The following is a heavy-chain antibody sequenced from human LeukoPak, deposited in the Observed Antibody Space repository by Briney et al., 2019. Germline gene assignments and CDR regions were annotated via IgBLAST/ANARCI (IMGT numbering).Heavy chain of an antibody. CDR1: GFTFNRNA. D-gene: IGHD6-19*01. J-gene: IGHJ4*02. CDR3: VRRGDASSGWGDHDF. V-gene: IGHV3-23*01. Sequence: AGGSLRLSCAASGFTFNRNAISWVRQAPGKGLEWVSTIGGSGDKTFYAASVKGRFTISRDNSKNMVHLQMNSLTGEDTALYYCVRRGDASSGWGDHDFWGQGALVTVSS. CDR2: IGGSGDKT.